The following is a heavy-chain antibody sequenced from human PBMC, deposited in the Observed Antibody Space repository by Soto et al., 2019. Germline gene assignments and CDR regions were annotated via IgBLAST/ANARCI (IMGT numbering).Heavy chain of an antibody. V-gene: IGHV3-30*18. CDR3: AKEQYYDSSGYYPTFDY. J-gene: IGHJ4*02. Sequence: QVQLVESGGGVVQPGRSLRLSCAASGFTFSSYGMHWVRQAPGKGLEWVAVISYDGSNKYYADSVKGRFTISRDNSKNTLYLQMNSLRAEDTAVYYCAKEQYYDSSGYYPTFDYWGQGTLVTVSS. D-gene: IGHD3-22*01. CDR2: ISYDGSNK. CDR1: GFTFSSYG.